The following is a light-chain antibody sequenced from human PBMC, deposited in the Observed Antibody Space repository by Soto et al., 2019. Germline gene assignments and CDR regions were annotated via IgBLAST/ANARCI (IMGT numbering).Light chain of an antibody. CDR2: KAS. CDR1: QSVSNR. Sequence: DIQMTPFPSTLSEYVGDSVTITCRASQSVSNRLAWFQQKSGEAPNLLIHKASSLESGVPSRFSGSGSGTEFTLTISSLQPDDFATYYCQQYNTYSWTFGQGTK. V-gene: IGKV1-5*03. J-gene: IGKJ1*01. CDR3: QQYNTYSWT.